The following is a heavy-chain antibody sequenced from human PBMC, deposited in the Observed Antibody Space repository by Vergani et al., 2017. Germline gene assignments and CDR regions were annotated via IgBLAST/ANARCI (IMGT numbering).Heavy chain of an antibody. J-gene: IGHJ3*02. CDR3: AGYPGIAVAGTGGDAFDI. D-gene: IGHD6-19*01. Sequence: QVQLVQSGAEVKKPGASVKVSCKASGYTFTSYGISWVRQAPGQGLEWMGWISAYNGNTNYAQKLQGRVTMTTDTSTSTAYMELRSLRSDDTAVYYCAGYPGIAVAGTGGDAFDIWGQGTMVTVSS. CDR2: ISAYNGNT. CDR1: GYTFTSYG. V-gene: IGHV1-18*01.